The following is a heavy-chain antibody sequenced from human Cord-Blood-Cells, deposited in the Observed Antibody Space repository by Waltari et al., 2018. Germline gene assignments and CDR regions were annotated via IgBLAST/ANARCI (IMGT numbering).Heavy chain of an antibody. D-gene: IGHD2-15*01. CDR3: ARDGLGGGNFDY. CDR2: IYYSGST. CDR1: GGSISSYY. V-gene: IGHV4-59*01. Sequence: QVQLQESGPGLVKPSETLSLTCTVSGGSISSYYWSWIRQPPGKGLEWIGYIYYSGSTTSNPSLKSRVTISVDTSKNQFSLKLSSVTAADTAVYYCARDGLGGGNFDYWGQGTLVTVSS. J-gene: IGHJ4*02.